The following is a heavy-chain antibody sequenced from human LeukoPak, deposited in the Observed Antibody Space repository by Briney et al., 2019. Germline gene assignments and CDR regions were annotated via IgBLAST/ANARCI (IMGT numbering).Heavy chain of an antibody. D-gene: IGHD3-10*01. CDR3: TRQGRYYGSGSYSFDY. CDR2: ISSSGSTI. J-gene: IGHJ4*02. Sequence: GGSLRLSCAASGFTFSDYYMSWIRQAPGKGLEWVSYISSSGSTIYYADSVKGRFTISRDNAKNSLYLQMNSLKTEDTAVYYCTRQGRYYGSGSYSFDYWGQGTLVTVSS. CDR1: GFTFSDYY. V-gene: IGHV3-11*01.